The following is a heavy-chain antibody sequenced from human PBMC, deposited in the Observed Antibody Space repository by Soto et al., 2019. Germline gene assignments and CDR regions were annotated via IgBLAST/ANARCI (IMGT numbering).Heavy chain of an antibody. Sequence: GGSLRLSCAASGFTFSSYSMNWVRPAPGKGLEWVGRIKSKTDGGTTDYAAPVKGRFTISRDDSKNTLYLQMDSLQTEDTGVYYCTTDIVVVVVATSAPFDYWGQGTLVTVSS. J-gene: IGHJ4*02. CDR1: GFTFSSYS. D-gene: IGHD2-15*01. V-gene: IGHV3-15*01. CDR2: IKSKTDGGTT. CDR3: TTDIVVVVVATSAPFDY.